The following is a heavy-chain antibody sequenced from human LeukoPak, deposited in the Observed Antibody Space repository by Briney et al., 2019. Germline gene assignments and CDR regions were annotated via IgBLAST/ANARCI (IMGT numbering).Heavy chain of an antibody. D-gene: IGHD3-3*01. CDR1: GFTFSSYS. V-gene: IGHV3-21*01. CDR3: ARDWILEWLLPQIYYYYYYMDV. CDR2: ISSSSSYI. J-gene: IGHJ6*03. Sequence: GGSLRLPCAASGFTFSSYSMNWVRQAPGKGLEWVSSISSSSSYIYYADSVKGRFTISRDNAKNSLYLQMNSLRAEDTAVYYCARDWILEWLLPQIYYYYYYMDVWGKGTTVTVSS.